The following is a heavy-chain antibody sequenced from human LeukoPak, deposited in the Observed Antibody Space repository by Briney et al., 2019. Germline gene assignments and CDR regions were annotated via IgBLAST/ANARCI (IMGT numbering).Heavy chain of an antibody. V-gene: IGHV3-11*04. CDR3: ARVGYCSSTSCYGDYYYYYVDV. D-gene: IGHD2-2*01. CDR1: GFTFSDYY. Sequence: AGGSLRLSCAASGFTFSDYYMSWIRQAPGKGLEWVSYISSSGSTIYYADSVKGRFTISRDNAKNSLYLQMNSLRAEDTAVYYCARVGYCSSTSCYGDYYYYYVDVWGKGTTVTVSS. CDR2: ISSSGSTI. J-gene: IGHJ6*03.